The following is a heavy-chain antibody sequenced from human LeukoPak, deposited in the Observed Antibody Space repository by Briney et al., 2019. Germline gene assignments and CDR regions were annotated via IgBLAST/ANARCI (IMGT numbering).Heavy chain of an antibody. V-gene: IGHV3-33*01. CDR3: VSGDYLDAFDI. D-gene: IGHD4-17*01. J-gene: IGHJ3*02. CDR1: GFTFSSYG. Sequence: GGSLRLSCAASGFTFSSYGMHWVRQAPGKGLEWVAVIWYDGSNKYYADSVKGRFTISRDNSKNTLYLQMNSLRAEDTAVCYCVSGDYLDAFDIWGQGTMVTVSS. CDR2: IWYDGSNK.